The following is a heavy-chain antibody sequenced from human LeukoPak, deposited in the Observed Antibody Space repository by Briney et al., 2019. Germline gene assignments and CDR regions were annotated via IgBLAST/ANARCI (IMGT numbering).Heavy chain of an antibody. J-gene: IGHJ4*02. Sequence: SETLSLTCAVYGGSITGYYWSWIRQPPGKGLEWIGYVYATGTTNYNPSLKTRATISIDTSKNQLSLTLTSVTAADTAVYYCARVGSGGAWFDFWGQGTLVSVSS. D-gene: IGHD6-19*01. CDR1: GGSITGYY. CDR2: VYATGTT. V-gene: IGHV4-59*01. CDR3: ARVGSGGAWFDF.